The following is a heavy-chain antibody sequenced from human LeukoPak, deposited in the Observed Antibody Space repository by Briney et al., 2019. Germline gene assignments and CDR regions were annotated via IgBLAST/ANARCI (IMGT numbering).Heavy chain of an antibody. Sequence: ASVKVSCKASGYTFTNYGISWVRQAPGQGLEWMGWISAYSGNTNYAQNLQGRVTMTTDTSTSTAYMELRSLRSDDTAVYYCAGIVVVAGWFDPWGQGTLVTVSS. CDR3: AGIVVVAGWFDP. CDR2: ISAYSGNT. V-gene: IGHV1-18*01. J-gene: IGHJ5*02. CDR1: GYTFTNYG. D-gene: IGHD2-15*01.